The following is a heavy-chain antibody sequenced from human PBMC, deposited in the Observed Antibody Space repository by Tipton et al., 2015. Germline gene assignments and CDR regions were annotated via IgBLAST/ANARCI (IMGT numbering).Heavy chain of an antibody. Sequence: TLSLTCNVSGDAIGSHYWSWIRQPPGKGLEWIGNIYYSGSTKYNPSLKSRVTISVDTSKNQFSLKLGSVTAADTAVYYCARLRETYGSDSDNWFDPWGQGTLVTVSS. CDR3: ARLRETYGSDSDNWFDP. J-gene: IGHJ5*02. D-gene: IGHD3-10*01. CDR1: GDAIGSHY. CDR2: IYYSGST. V-gene: IGHV4-59*08.